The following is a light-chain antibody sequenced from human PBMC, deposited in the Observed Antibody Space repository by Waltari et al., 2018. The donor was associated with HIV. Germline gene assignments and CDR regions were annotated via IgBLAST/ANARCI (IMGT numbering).Light chain of an antibody. CDR1: SSNIGRNA. Sequence: QSVLTQPPSASGTPGQRVTISCSGRSSNIGRNAVNWYQHLPATATKLLIYGNDERPAGVPDRFSGSKSGTSASLAISGLQAEDEGDYYCATWDFRLNGRVVFGGGTKLTVL. CDR2: GND. V-gene: IGLV1-44*01. J-gene: IGLJ2*01. CDR3: ATWDFRLNGRVV.